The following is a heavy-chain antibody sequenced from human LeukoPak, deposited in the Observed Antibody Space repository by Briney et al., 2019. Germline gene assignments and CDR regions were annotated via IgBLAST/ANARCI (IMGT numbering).Heavy chain of an antibody. CDR1: GFTFSDHY. V-gene: IGHV3-72*01. J-gene: IGHJ3*02. Sequence: GGSLRLSCAASGFTFSDHYMDWVRQAPGKGLEWVGRTRNKANSYTTEYAASVKGRFTISRDDSKNSLYLQMNSLKTEDTAVYHCARGPDYDILTNAFDIWGQGTMVTVSS. CDR2: TRNKANSYTT. D-gene: IGHD3-9*01. CDR3: ARGPDYDILTNAFDI.